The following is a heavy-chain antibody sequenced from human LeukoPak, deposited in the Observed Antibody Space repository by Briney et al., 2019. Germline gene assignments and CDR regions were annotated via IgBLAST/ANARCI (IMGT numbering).Heavy chain of an antibody. J-gene: IGHJ4*02. CDR2: ISYDGSNK. CDR3: ARDADDIVVVPAARSPSLLY. Sequence: GGSLRLSCAASGFTFSSYAMHWVRQAPGKGLEWVAVISYDGSNKYYADSVKGRFTISRDNSKNTLYLQMNSLRAEDTAVYYCARDADDIVVVPAARSPSLLYWGQGTLVTVSS. CDR1: GFTFSSYA. D-gene: IGHD2-2*01. V-gene: IGHV3-30*04.